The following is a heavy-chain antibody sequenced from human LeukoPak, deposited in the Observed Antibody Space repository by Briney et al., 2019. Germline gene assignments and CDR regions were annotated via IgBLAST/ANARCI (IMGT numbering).Heavy chain of an antibody. D-gene: IGHD6-19*01. CDR1: SGSISTYY. CDR2: ISTSGST. J-gene: IGHJ3*02. V-gene: IGHV4-4*07. Sequence: SETLSLTCTVSSGSISTYYWSWIRQPAGKGLEWFGRISTSGSTTYNPSLKSRVTMSLDTSKNQFSLRLSSVTAADTAVYYCARKGSGWSGAFDIWGQGTMVTVSS. CDR3: ARKGSGWSGAFDI.